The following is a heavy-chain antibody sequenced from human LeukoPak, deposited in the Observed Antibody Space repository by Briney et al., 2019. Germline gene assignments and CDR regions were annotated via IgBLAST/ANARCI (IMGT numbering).Heavy chain of an antibody. D-gene: IGHD1-26*01. CDR2: IYSGGST. CDR1: GFTVSSNY. CDR3: ARRSSGSSFDY. V-gene: IGHV3-53*01. J-gene: IGHJ4*02. Sequence: PGGSLRLSCAASGFTVSSNYMSWVRQAPGKGLEWVSIIYSGGSTYYADSVKGRFTISGDNSKNTLYLQMNSLRAEDTAVYYCARRSSGSSFDYWGQGTLVTVSS.